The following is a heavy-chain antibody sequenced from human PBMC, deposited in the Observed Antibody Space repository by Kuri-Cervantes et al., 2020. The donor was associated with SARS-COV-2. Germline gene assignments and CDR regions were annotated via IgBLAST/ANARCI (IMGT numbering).Heavy chain of an antibody. CDR2: MNPNSGNT. V-gene: IGHV1-8*01. Sequence: ASVKVSCKASGYTFTSYDSNWVRQATGQGLEWMGWMNPNSGNTGYAQKFQGRVTMTRNTSISTAYMELSSLRSEDTAVYYCATSAVTHYNWYFDLWGRGTLVTLSS. D-gene: IGHD4-17*01. J-gene: IGHJ2*01. CDR1: GYTFTSYD. CDR3: ATSAVTHYNWYFDL.